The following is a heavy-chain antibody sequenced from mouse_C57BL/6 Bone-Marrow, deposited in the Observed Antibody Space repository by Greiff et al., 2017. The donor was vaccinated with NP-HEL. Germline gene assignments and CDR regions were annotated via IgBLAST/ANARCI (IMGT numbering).Heavy chain of an antibody. V-gene: IGHV1-72*01. J-gene: IGHJ1*03. Sequence: QVQLQQPGAELVKPGASVKLSCKASGYTFTSYWMHWVKQRPGRGLEWIGRIDPNSGGTKYNEKFKSKATLTVDKPSSTAYMQLSSLTSEDSAVYYCARLTTVVAPWWYFDVWGTGTTVTVSS. CDR3: ARLTTVVAPWWYFDV. D-gene: IGHD1-1*01. CDR1: GYTFTSYW. CDR2: IDPNSGGT.